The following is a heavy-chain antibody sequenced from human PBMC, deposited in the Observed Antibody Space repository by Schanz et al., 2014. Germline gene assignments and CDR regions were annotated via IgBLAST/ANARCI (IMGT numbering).Heavy chain of an antibody. CDR3: ARGYGDSPTDF. V-gene: IGHV1-69*02. CDR2: VIPILGVT. J-gene: IGHJ4*02. CDR1: GGTFSRLT. D-gene: IGHD4-17*01. Sequence: VQLEQSGADVKKPGSSVRVSCKASGGTFSRLTFSWVRQAPGQGLEWMGRVIPILGVTHYAQKFQGRVTITADKSTTTAYMELNSLNSDDTAVYYCARGYGDSPTDFWGQGTLVTVSS.